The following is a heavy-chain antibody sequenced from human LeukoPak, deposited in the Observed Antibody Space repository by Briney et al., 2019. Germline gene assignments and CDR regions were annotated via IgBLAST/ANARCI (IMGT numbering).Heavy chain of an antibody. CDR2: ISNSGSHI. CDR1: GFTFSSYS. Sequence: GGSLRLSCAASGFTFSSYSMNWVRQVPGKGLEWVSSISNSGSHIFHADSVKGRFTISRDNSKNTLYLHMNSLRADDTAVYYCAKVDIPMGRLINSWGQGTLVSVSS. D-gene: IGHD5-18*01. V-gene: IGHV3-21*04. CDR3: AKVDIPMGRLINS. J-gene: IGHJ4*02.